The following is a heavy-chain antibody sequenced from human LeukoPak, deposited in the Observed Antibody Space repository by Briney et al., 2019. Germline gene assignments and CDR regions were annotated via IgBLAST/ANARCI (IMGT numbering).Heavy chain of an antibody. CDR3: AREGSGSKNRQIDN. V-gene: IGHV1-46*01. D-gene: IGHD5-12*01. Sequence: GTSVKVSCKAFGYTFTTSYTPWVRQAPGIGLEWMGLINPSGSITSYAQNFQGRATINRETSTTTVYSDLSTLRPADTAVYYFAREGSGSKNRQIDNWGQGNLVTVSS. CDR1: GYTFTTSY. CDR2: INPSGSIT. J-gene: IGHJ4*02.